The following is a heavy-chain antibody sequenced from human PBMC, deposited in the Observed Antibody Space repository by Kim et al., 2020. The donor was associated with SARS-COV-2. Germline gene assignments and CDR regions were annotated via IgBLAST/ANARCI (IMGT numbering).Heavy chain of an antibody. V-gene: IGHV3-11*06. Sequence: GGSLRLFCAASGFTFSDYYMSWIRQAPGKGLEWVSYISSSSSYTNYADSVKGRFTITRDNAKNSLYLQMNSLRAEDTAVYYCSGGGVLRYFDWLFFTYWGQRTLVTVSS. CDR1: GFTFSDYY. D-gene: IGHD3-9*01. CDR3: SGGGVLRYFDWLFFTY. CDR2: ISSSSSYT. J-gene: IGHJ4*02.